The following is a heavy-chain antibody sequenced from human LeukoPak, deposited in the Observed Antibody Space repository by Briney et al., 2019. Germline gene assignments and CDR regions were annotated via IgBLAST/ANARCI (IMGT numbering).Heavy chain of an antibody. D-gene: IGHD1-1*01. V-gene: IGHV3-66*02. CDR1: GFTVSSNY. J-gene: IGHJ4*02. Sequence: PGGSLRLSCAASGFTVSSNYMSWVRQAPGKGLEWVSVIYSGGSTYYADSVKGRFTISRDNSKNTQYLQMNSLRAEDTAVYYCARVFSGTFDYWGQGTLVTVSS. CDR3: ARVFSGTFDY. CDR2: IYSGGST.